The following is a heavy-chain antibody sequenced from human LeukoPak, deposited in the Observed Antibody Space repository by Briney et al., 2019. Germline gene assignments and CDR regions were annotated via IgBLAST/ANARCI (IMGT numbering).Heavy chain of an antibody. CDR1: GYTFTGYY. V-gene: IGHV1-2*02. CDR2: INPNSGGT. Sequence: ASVKVSCKASGYTFTGYYMHWVRQAPGQGLEWMGWINPNSGGTNYAQKFQGRVTMTRDTSISTAYMELSRLRSDDTAVYYCAGDPAITIFGVVSSDAFDIWGQGTMVTVSS. D-gene: IGHD3-3*01. J-gene: IGHJ3*02. CDR3: AGDPAITIFGVVSSDAFDI.